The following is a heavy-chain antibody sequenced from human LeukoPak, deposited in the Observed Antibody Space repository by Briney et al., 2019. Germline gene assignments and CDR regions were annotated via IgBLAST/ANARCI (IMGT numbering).Heavy chain of an antibody. CDR3: AREWWGYDVLTGDNWFDP. Sequence: GASVKVSCKASGYPFTTYGITWVRQAPGQGLEWMGWISTYNGDTNYAQNFQGRVTMTIDTSTSTAYIELRSLTSDDTAAYYCAREWWGYDVLTGDNWFDPWGQGTLVTVSS. J-gene: IGHJ5*02. CDR1: GYPFTTYG. V-gene: IGHV1-18*01. CDR2: ISTYNGDT. D-gene: IGHD3-9*01.